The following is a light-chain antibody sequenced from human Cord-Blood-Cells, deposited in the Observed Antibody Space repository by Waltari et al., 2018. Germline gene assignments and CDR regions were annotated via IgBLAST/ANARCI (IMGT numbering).Light chain of an antibody. CDR2: GNR. V-gene: IGLV1-40*01. J-gene: IGLJ2*01. CDR3: QSYDSSLSGSVV. Sequence: QSVLTQPPSVSGAPGQRVTISCTGSSSNIGAGYELHGYQQLPGTAPKLLIYGNRNRPSGVPDRFSGSKSGTSASLAITGLQAEDEADYYCQSYDSSLSGSVVFGGGTKLTVL. CDR1: SSNIGAGYE.